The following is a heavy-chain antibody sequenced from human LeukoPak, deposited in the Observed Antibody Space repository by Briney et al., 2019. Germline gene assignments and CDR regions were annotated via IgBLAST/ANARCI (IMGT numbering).Heavy chain of an antibody. D-gene: IGHD2-2*01. CDR3: AKSATAALSGGYYYYGMDV. Sequence: GGSLRLSCAASGFTFDDYAMHWVRQAPGKGLEWVSGISWNSGRIGYADSVKGRFTISRDNAKNSLYLQMNSPRAEDTALYYCAKSATAALSGGYYYYGMDVWGQGTTVTVSS. CDR2: ISWNSGRI. V-gene: IGHV3-9*01. J-gene: IGHJ6*02. CDR1: GFTFDDYA.